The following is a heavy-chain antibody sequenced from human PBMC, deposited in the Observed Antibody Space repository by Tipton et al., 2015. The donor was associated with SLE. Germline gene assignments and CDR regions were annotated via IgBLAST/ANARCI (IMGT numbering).Heavy chain of an antibody. CDR1: GGAFNGFF. V-gene: IGHV4-34*01. CDR2: INYSGNT. D-gene: IGHD6-19*01. J-gene: IGHJ4*02. Sequence: TLSLTCAVSGGAFNGFFWTWIRQPPGKGLEWIGEINYSGNTNYNPSLKSRVTISVDTSRKHFSLRLTSVTATDTAVYFCARARQWLVGAYWGQGSLVIVS. CDR3: ARARQWLVGAY.